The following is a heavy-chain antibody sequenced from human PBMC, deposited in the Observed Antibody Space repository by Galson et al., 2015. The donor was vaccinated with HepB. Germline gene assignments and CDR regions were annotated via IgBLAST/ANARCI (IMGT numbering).Heavy chain of an antibody. Sequence: IRQPPGKGLEWIAYLYNSGSATYNPSLKSRVSISVDTSKNQFSLRLSSVTAADTAVYFCARDSGFGGSWYFDLWGRGTLVTVSS. D-gene: IGHD3-10*01. J-gene: IGHJ2*01. CDR3: ARDSGFGGSWYFDL. V-gene: IGHV4-59*01. CDR2: LYNSGSA.